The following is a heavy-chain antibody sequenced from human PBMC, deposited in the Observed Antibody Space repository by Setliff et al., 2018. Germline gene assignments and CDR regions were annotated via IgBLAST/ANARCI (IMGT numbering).Heavy chain of an antibody. Sequence: KTSETLSLTCTVSGGSISSSRYYWGWIRQPPGKGLEWIGSIYYSGSTYYNPSLKSRVTISVDTSKNQFSLKLSSVTAADTAVYYCARVSGMGSPPYYYYYGMDVWGQGTTVTVSS. V-gene: IGHV4-39*07. CDR1: GGSISSSRYY. D-gene: IGHD6-25*01. CDR2: IYYSGST. CDR3: ARVSGMGSPPYYYYYGMDV. J-gene: IGHJ6*02.